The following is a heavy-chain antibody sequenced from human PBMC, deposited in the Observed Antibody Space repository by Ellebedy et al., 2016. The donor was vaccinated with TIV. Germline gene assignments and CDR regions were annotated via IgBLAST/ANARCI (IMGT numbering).Heavy chain of an antibody. Sequence: GESLKISCAASGFTFSNYAMAWVRQAPGKGLEWVSAIGPRSDYKFYADSVKGRITISRDNSENTLFLQMHSLRAEDTAVYYCANEFVLGSIDYWGQGTLVTVSS. V-gene: IGHV3-23*01. D-gene: IGHD3-16*01. CDR3: ANEFVLGSIDY. CDR2: IGPRSDYK. CDR1: GFTFSNYA. J-gene: IGHJ4*02.